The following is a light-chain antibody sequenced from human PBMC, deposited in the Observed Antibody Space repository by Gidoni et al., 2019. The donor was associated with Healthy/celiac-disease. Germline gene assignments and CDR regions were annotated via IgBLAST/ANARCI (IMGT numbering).Light chain of an antibody. CDR2: NTN. V-gene: IGLV8-61*01. Sequence: QTVVTQEPSFSVSPGGTVTLTCGLSSGSVSTTYYPTWYQQTPGQAPRTLIYNTNTRSSGVPDRFSGSILGNKAALTITGAQADDESDYYCVLYMGRGIWVFGGGTKLTVV. CDR1: SGSVSTTYY. CDR3: VLYMGRGIWV. J-gene: IGLJ3*02.